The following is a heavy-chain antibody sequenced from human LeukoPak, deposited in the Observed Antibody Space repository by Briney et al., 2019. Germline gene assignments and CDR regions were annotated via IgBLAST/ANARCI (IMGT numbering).Heavy chain of an antibody. Sequence: GRSLRLSCAASGFTFSSYGMGWVRQAPGKGLEWVAAIWYDGSNKHYADSVKGRFTISRDNSKNTLYLQMNSLRAEDTAVYYCAREYYYDSSLAFDIWGQGTMVTVYS. V-gene: IGHV3-33*01. CDR1: GFTFSSYG. CDR2: IWYDGSNK. CDR3: AREYYYDSSLAFDI. D-gene: IGHD3-22*01. J-gene: IGHJ3*02.